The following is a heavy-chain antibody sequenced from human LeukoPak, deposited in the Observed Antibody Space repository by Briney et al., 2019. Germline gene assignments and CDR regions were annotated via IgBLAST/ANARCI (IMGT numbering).Heavy chain of an antibody. CDR1: GFTVSSNY. D-gene: IGHD3-22*01. J-gene: IGHJ5*02. Sequence: GGSLRLSCAASGFTVSSNYMSWVRQAPGKGLEWVSVIYSGGSTYYADSVKGRFTISRDNSKNTLYLQMNSLRAEDTAVYYCARDQRRRYYDSSGYYWWFDPWGQGTLVTVSS. CDR2: IYSGGST. CDR3: ARDQRRRYYDSSGYYWWFDP. V-gene: IGHV3-66*01.